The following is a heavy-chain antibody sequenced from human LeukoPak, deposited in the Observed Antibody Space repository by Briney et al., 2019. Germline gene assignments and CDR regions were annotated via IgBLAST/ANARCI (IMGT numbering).Heavy chain of an antibody. CDR1: GYTFTGYE. V-gene: IGHV1-8*01. CDR2: MHPNSGDT. Sequence: ASVKVSCKTSGYTFTGYEINWVRQAAGQGFEWMGWMHPNSGDTGYAHNLQGRITITRDSSTATVFMELSSLRSEDTAMYYCARGRLNGNVDFWGQGTPVTVSS. D-gene: IGHD1-20*01. J-gene: IGHJ4*02. CDR3: ARGRLNGNVDF.